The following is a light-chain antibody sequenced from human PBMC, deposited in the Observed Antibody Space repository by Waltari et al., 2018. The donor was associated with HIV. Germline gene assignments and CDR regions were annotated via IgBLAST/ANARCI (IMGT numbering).Light chain of an antibody. Sequence: SYELTQPPSVSVPPGQTASITCSGDKLGDKYASWYQRKPGQSPVLVIDQDSKRPSGIPERFSGSNSGNTATLTISGTQAVDEANYYCQAWDSSTVVFGGGTKLTVL. V-gene: IGLV3-1*01. J-gene: IGLJ2*01. CDR3: QAWDSSTVV. CDR1: KLGDKY. CDR2: QDS.